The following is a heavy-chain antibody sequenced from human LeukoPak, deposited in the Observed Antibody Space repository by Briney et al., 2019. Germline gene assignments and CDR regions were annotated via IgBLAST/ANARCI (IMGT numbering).Heavy chain of an antibody. D-gene: IGHD3-10*01. V-gene: IGHV4-38-2*01. CDR2: IYHSGST. Sequence: PSETLSLTCAVSGYSISSGYYWGWIRQPPGKGLEWIGSIYHSGSTYYNPSLESRVTISVDTSKNQFSLKLSSVTAADTAVYYCARQGKYYYGSGSEHNWFDPWGQGTLVTVSS. CDR3: ARQGKYYYGSGSEHNWFDP. J-gene: IGHJ5*02. CDR1: GYSISSGYY.